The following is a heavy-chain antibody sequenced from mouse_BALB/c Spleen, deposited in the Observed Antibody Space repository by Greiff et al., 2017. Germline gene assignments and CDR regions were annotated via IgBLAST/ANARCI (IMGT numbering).Heavy chain of an antibody. CDR3: ARGGYDPWYFDV. J-gene: IGHJ1*01. CDR2: ISSGGST. D-gene: IGHD2-2*01. Sequence: EVNVVESGGGLVKPGGSLKLSCAASGFTFSSYAMSWVRQTPEKRLEWVASISSGGSTYYPDSVKGRFTISRDNARNILYLQMSSLRSEDTAMYYCARGGYDPWYFDVWGAGTTVTVSS. CDR1: GFTFSSYA. V-gene: IGHV5-6-5*01.